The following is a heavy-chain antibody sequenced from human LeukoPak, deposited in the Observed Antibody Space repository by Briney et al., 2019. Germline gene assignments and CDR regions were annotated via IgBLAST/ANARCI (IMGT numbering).Heavy chain of an antibody. J-gene: IGHJ4*02. Sequence: PSETLSLTCTVSGGSISSYYWSWIRQPPGKGLEWIGYIYYSGSTNYNPSLKSRVTISVDTSKNQFSLKLSSVTAADTAVYYCARGGYSYGLDYWGQGTLVTVSS. D-gene: IGHD5-18*01. CDR2: IYYSGST. CDR3: ARGGYSYGLDY. CDR1: GGSISSYY. V-gene: IGHV4-59*01.